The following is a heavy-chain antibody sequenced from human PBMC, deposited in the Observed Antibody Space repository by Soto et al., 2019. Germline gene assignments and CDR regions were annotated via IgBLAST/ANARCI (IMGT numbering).Heavy chain of an antibody. CDR1: GYSFTSYW. CDR2: IDPSDSYT. D-gene: IGHD3-10*01. CDR3: ARIPMVRGVSPKVWDPDFDY. V-gene: IGHV5-10-1*01. J-gene: IGHJ4*02. Sequence: GESLKISCKGSGYSFTSYWISWVRQMPGKGLEWMGRIDPSDSYTNYSPSFQGHVTISADKSISTAYLQWSSLKASDTAMYYCARIPMVRGVSPKVWDPDFDYWGQGTLVTVSS.